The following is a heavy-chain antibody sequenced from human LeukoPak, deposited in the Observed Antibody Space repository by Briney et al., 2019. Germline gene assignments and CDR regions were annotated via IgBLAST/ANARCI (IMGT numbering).Heavy chain of an antibody. CDR2: ISGSGSSA. V-gene: IGHV3-23*01. CDR3: AKGRDGYIVFDC. CDR1: EFTFSSCV. J-gene: IGHJ4*02. D-gene: IGHD5-24*01. Sequence: GGSLRLSCAASEFTFSSCVMSWVRQAPGKGLEWVSTISGSGSSAYYADSVKGRFTISRDNSENTLYLQMNSLRAEDTAVYYCAKGRDGYIVFDCWGQGTLVTVSS.